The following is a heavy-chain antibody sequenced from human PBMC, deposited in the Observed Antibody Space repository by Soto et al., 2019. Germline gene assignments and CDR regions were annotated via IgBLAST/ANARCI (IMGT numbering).Heavy chain of an antibody. D-gene: IGHD2-2*01. J-gene: IGHJ4*02. CDR1: FGSISSGGYS. V-gene: IGHV4-30-2*01. Sequence: PSETLSLTCSFSFGSISSGGYSWSWIRQPPGKGLEWIGYMYHSGSTYYNPSLKSRVTISIDRSKNQFSLKLGSVTAADTAVYYCARVPEYWGQGILVTVSS. CDR2: MYHSGST. CDR3: ARVPEY.